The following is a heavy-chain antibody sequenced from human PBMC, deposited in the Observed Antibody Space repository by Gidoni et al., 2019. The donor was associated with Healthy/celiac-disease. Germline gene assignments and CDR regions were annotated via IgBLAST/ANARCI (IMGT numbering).Heavy chain of an antibody. Sequence: VRLVELGGGLVQPGGSLILSCAATGFTFSGSAMHWVLQASGEGLEWVGRIRSKANSYATAYAASVKGRFTISRDDSKNTAYLQMNSLKTEDTAVYYCTRIGMDDFDYWGQGTLVTVSS. CDR2: IRSKANSYAT. J-gene: IGHJ4*02. D-gene: IGHD2-2*03. CDR3: TRIGMDDFDY. V-gene: IGHV3-73*01. CDR1: GFTFSGSA.